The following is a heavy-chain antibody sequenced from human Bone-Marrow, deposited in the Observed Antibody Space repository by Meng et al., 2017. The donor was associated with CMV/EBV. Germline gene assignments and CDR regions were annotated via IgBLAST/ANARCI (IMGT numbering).Heavy chain of an antibody. CDR1: GVNFSSHG. J-gene: IGHJ5*02. CDR3: AREGRVTIFGGFDP. D-gene: IGHD3-3*01. V-gene: IGHV3-7*01. CDR2: IEADGSLQ. Sequence: SGVNFSSHGMSGVRQAPGKGLEWVASIEADGSLQHYVDSVRGRFTISRDNAKNSLYLQMNSLRAEDTAVYYCAREGRVTIFGGFDPWGQGTLVTVSS.